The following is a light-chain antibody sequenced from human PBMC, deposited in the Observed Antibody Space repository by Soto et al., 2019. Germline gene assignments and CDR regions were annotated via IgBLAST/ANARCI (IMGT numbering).Light chain of an antibody. Sequence: QSVLTQPPSASGTPGQIVAISCSGSSSNIGSNTVTWYQQLPGTAPKLLLYSTSQRSSGVPGRFSGSRSGASASLSISGLQSEDEADYYCAAWDDRLDVYVFGTGTKGTVL. CDR1: SSNIGSNT. CDR3: AAWDDRLDVYV. CDR2: STS. J-gene: IGLJ1*01. V-gene: IGLV1-44*01.